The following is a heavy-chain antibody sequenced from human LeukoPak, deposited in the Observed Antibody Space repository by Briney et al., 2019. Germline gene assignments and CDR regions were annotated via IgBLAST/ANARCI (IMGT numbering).Heavy chain of an antibody. CDR3: ARGLPDFWSGYSPFDY. V-gene: IGHV4-59*01. D-gene: IGHD3-3*01. CDR1: GGSISSYY. Sequence: SETLSLTCTVSGGSISSYYWSWIRQPPGKGLEWNGYIYYSGSTNYNPSLRSRVTISVDTSKNQFSLKLSSVTAADTAVYYCARGLPDFWSGYSPFDYWGQGTLVTVSS. J-gene: IGHJ4*02. CDR2: IYYSGST.